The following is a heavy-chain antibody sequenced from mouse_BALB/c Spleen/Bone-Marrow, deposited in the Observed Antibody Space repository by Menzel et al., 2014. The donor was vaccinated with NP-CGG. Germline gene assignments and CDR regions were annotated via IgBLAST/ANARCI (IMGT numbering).Heavy chain of an antibody. Sequence: VMLVESGPGLVRPSQSLSITCTVSGFSLTSYGVHWVRQSPGKGLEWLGVIWSGGSTDYNAAFISRLSISKDNSKSQVFFKMNSLQANDTAIYYCARNSHYYGYYYAMDYWGQGTSVTVSS. CDR3: ARNSHYYGYYYAMDY. J-gene: IGHJ4*01. D-gene: IGHD1-2*01. CDR2: IWSGGST. V-gene: IGHV2-2*02. CDR1: GFSLTSYG.